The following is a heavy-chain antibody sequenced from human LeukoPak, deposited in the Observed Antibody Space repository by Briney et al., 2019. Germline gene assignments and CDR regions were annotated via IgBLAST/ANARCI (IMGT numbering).Heavy chain of an antibody. CDR2: INHSGST. Sequence: PSETLSLTCAVYGGSFSGYYWSWIRQPPGKGLEWIGEINHSGSTNYSPSLKSRVTISVDTSKNQFSLKLSSVTAADTAVYYCARGHYSSGWYSVYWFDPWGQGTLVTVSS. V-gene: IGHV4-34*01. J-gene: IGHJ5*02. CDR1: GGSFSGYY. D-gene: IGHD6-19*01. CDR3: ARGHYSSGWYSVYWFDP.